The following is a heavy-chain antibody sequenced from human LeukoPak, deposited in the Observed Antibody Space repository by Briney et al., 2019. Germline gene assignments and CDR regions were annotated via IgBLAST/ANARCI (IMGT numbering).Heavy chain of an antibody. CDR3: ARDVAVVIGIDAFDI. D-gene: IGHD3-22*01. Sequence: GGSLRLSCAASGFTFSDYYMNWIRQAPGKGLEWVSYISSSGSTIYYADSVKGRFTISRDNAKNSLYLQMNSLRAEDTAVYYCARDVAVVIGIDAFDIWGQGTMVTVSS. J-gene: IGHJ3*02. CDR1: GFTFSDYY. V-gene: IGHV3-11*01. CDR2: ISSSGSTI.